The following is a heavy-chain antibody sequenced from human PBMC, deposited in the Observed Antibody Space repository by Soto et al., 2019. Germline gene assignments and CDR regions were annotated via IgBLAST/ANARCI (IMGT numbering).Heavy chain of an antibody. CDR1: GYTFTSYY. J-gene: IGHJ3*02. V-gene: IGHV1-46*01. CDR3: AIEKVGATSIHVFDI. Sequence: GASVKVSCKAYGYTFTSYYVHWVRQAPGQGLEWMGIINSSGGSTYYAQKFQGRVTMTRDTSTTTVYMELSSLRSEDTAVYYCAIEKVGATSIHVFDIWGQGTMVTVSS. D-gene: IGHD1-26*01. CDR2: INSSGGST.